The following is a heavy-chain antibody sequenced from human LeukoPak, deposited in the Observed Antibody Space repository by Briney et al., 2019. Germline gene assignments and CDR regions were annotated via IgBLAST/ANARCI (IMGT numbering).Heavy chain of an antibody. V-gene: IGHV1-46*01. Sequence: ASVKVSCKASGYTFTGYYMHWVRQAPGQGLEWMGIINPSGGSTSYAQRFQGRVTMTRDMSTSTVYMELSSLRSEDTAVYFCARGDLDTVVVVAATPGGLDYWGQGALVTVSS. D-gene: IGHD2-15*01. CDR3: ARGDLDTVVVVAATPGGLDY. CDR1: GYTFTGYY. J-gene: IGHJ4*02. CDR2: INPSGGST.